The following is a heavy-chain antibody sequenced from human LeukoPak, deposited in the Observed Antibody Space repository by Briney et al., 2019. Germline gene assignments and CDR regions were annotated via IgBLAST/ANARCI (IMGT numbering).Heavy chain of an antibody. CDR3: ARDRMGAAAGTWWFDP. Sequence: ASVKVSCKPSGYTFTDFYIHWVRQAPGQGLEYMGRINTHNGGTVYALQFQGRLSMTRDTSISTAYMELQSLRSEDTAVYYCARDRMGAAAGTWWFDPWGQGTLVTVSS. D-gene: IGHD6-13*01. CDR2: INTHNGGT. CDR1: GYTFTDFY. J-gene: IGHJ5*02. V-gene: IGHV1-2*06.